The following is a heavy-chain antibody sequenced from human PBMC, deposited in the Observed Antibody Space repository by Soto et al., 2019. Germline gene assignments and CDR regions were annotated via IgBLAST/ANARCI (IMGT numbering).Heavy chain of an antibody. CDR1: GGSISSGDYY. D-gene: IGHD4-17*01. CDR2: IYYSGST. CDR3: ARVNRDYGDYNYYYGMDV. Sequence: QVQLQESGPGLVKPSQTLSLTCTVSGGSISSGDYYWSWIRQPPGKGLEWIGYIYYSGSTYYNPSLKSRVTISVDTSKNQFSLKLSSVTAADTAVYYCARVNRDYGDYNYYYGMDVWGQGTTVTVSS. V-gene: IGHV4-30-4*01. J-gene: IGHJ6*02.